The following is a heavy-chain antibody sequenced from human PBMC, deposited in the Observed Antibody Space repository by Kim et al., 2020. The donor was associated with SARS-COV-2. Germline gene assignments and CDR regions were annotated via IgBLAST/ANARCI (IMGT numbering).Heavy chain of an antibody. J-gene: IGHJ4*02. D-gene: IGHD3-10*01. CDR2: ISGSGGST. V-gene: IGHV3-23*01. CDR1: GFTFSSYA. CDR3: AKDQGFTMVRGVIDLFGY. Sequence: GGSLRLSCAASGFTFSSYAMSWVRQAPEKGLEWVSAISGSGGSTYYADSVKGRFTISRDNSKNTLYLQMNSLRAEDTAVYYCAKDQGFTMVRGVIDLFGYWGQGTLVTVSS.